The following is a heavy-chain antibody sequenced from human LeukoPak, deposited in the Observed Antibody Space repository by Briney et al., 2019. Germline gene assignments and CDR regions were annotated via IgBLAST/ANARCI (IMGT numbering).Heavy chain of an antibody. Sequence: TSETLSLTCTVSGGSISSYYWRWIRQPPGKGLEWIGYIYYSGSTNYNPSLKSRVTISVDTSKNQFSPKLSSVTAADTAVYYCARESDGGSYYHYFDYWGQGTLVTVSS. J-gene: IGHJ4*02. CDR3: ARESDGGSYYHYFDY. CDR2: IYYSGST. D-gene: IGHD1-26*01. CDR1: GGSISSYY. V-gene: IGHV4-59*12.